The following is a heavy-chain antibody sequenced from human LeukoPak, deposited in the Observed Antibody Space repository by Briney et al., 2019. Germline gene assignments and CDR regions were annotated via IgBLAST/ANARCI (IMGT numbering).Heavy chain of an antibody. D-gene: IGHD5-18*01. Sequence: ASVKVSCKASGYTFTSYGISWVRQAPGQGLEWMGWINPNSGGTNYAQKFQGRVTMTRDTSISTAYMELSRLRSDDTAVYYCARELGGTAMDTGLDYWGQGTLVTVSS. V-gene: IGHV1-2*02. J-gene: IGHJ4*02. CDR2: INPNSGGT. CDR1: GYTFTSYG. CDR3: ARELGGTAMDTGLDY.